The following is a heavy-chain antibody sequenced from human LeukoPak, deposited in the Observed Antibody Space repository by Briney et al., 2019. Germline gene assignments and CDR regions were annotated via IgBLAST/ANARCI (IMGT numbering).Heavy chain of an antibody. CDR3: ARDVALMRYFDF. V-gene: IGHV1-69*05. J-gene: IGHJ2*01. CDR2: IIPIFGTA. CDR1: GGTFSSYA. Sequence: SVKVSCKASGGTFSSYAISWVRQAPGQGLEWMGGIIPIFGTANYAQKFQGRATVTTDISTTTAYLELRSLTYDDTAVYYCARDVALMRYFDFWGRGTLVTVSS.